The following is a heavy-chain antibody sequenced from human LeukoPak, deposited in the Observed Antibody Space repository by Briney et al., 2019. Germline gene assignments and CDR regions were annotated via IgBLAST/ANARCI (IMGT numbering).Heavy chain of an antibody. CDR3: ARVDVEVPGLDY. CDR1: GFTLRSNC. CDR2: IYSGDTT. J-gene: IGHJ4*02. V-gene: IGHV3-66*01. D-gene: IGHD2-15*01. Sequence: GGSLRLSCAASGFTLRSNCMSWVRQAPGKGLEWVSFIYSGDTTYYAGPVKGRFTISTDNSKNTLFLQMNSLRAEDTAVYYCARVDVEVPGLDYWGQGILVTVSS.